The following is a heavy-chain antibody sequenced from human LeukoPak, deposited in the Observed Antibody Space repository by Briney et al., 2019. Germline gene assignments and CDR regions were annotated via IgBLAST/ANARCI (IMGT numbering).Heavy chain of an antibody. Sequence: GGSLRLSCAASGFTFSSYAMSWVRQAPGEGPEWVSAISGSGGSTYYAESVKGRFTISRDNSTNTLYLQMNSLRAEDTAVYYCAKPGSSSSWYDYWGQGTLVTVSS. CDR3: AKPGSSSSWYDY. J-gene: IGHJ4*02. D-gene: IGHD6-13*01. CDR2: ISGSGGST. CDR1: GFTFSSYA. V-gene: IGHV3-23*01.